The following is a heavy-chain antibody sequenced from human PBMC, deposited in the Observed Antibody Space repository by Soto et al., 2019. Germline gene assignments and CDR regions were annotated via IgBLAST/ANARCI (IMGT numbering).Heavy chain of an antibody. D-gene: IGHD3-22*01. Sequence: EVQLLESGGGLVQPGGSLRLSCAASGFTFSSYAMTWVRQAPGKGLEWVSVISGSGGSTYYADSVKGRFSISRDKSKNTLYLQMTSLRAEDTAVYYCAKGSSGYGEYDYWGQVTLVTVSS. CDR2: ISGSGGST. V-gene: IGHV3-23*01. CDR3: AKGSSGYGEYDY. CDR1: GFTFSSYA. J-gene: IGHJ4*02.